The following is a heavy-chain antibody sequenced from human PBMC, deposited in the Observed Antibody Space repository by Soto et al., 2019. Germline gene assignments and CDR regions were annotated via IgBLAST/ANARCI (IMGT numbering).Heavy chain of an antibody. CDR3: AREGVAPYCYYGMDV. V-gene: IGHV1-18*01. Sequence: ASVKVSCKASGYTFTRSGISWVRQAPGQGLEWMGWISTYNGDTNYAQTFQGRVTMTTDTSTSTVHMEVRSLRSDDTAVYYCAREGVAPYCYYGMDVWGQGTPVTV. CDR1: GYTFTRSG. D-gene: IGHD2-15*01. J-gene: IGHJ6*02. CDR2: ISTYNGDT.